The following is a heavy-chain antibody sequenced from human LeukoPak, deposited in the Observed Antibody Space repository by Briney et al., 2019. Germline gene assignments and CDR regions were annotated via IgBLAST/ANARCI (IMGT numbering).Heavy chain of an antibody. D-gene: IGHD5-12*01. CDR3: ARDIVATKTPRMDYYYYGMDV. Sequence: GASVKVSCKASGYTFTSYDINWVRQATGQGLEWMGWMNPNSGNTGYAQKFQGRVTMTRNTSISTAYMELSSLRSEDTAVYYCARDIVATKTPRMDYYYYGMDVWGQGTTVTVSS. J-gene: IGHJ6*02. CDR1: GYTFTSYD. V-gene: IGHV1-8*01. CDR2: MNPNSGNT.